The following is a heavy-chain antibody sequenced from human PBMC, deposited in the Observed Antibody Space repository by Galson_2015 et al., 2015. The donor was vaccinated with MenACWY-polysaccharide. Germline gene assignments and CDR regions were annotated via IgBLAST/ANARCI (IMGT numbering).Heavy chain of an antibody. V-gene: IGHV3-74*01. CDR1: GFTFSSHW. J-gene: IGHJ3*01. D-gene: IGHD2-21*01. CDR2: INTDGSST. Sequence: SLRLSCAASGFTFSSHWMHWVRQAPGEGLVWVSRINTDGSSTSYADSVKGRFTVSRDNAKNTVYLQMNSLRAEDTAVYYCARDPHCGDVCSIHDVFDVWGQGTMVTVSS. CDR3: ARDPHCGDVCSIHDVFDV.